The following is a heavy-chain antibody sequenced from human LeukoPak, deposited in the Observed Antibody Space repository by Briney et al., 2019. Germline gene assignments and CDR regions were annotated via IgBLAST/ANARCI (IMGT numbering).Heavy chain of an antibody. J-gene: IGHJ4*02. Sequence: SETLSLTCTVSGGSISTYYWSWIRQPPGKGLEWIGYITYSGGTNYNPSLKRRVTMSADTSKNQFSLKLSYVTAADTAVYYCARHWGIRSSWYFDYWGQGTLVTVSS. CDR2: ITYSGGT. CDR1: GGSISTYY. V-gene: IGHV4-59*08. D-gene: IGHD6-13*01. CDR3: ARHWGIRSSWYFDY.